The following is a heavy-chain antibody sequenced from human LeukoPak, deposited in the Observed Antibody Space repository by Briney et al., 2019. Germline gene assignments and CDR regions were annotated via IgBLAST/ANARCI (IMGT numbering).Heavy chain of an antibody. CDR2: INHSGST. D-gene: IGHD2-8*01. V-gene: IGHV4-34*01. Sequence: SETLSLTCAVYGGSFSGYYWSWIRQPPGKGLEWIGEINHSGSTNYNPSLKSRVTISVDTSKNQFSLKLSSVTAADTAVYYCARVSVYWDSSQYGMDVWGQGTTVTVSS. CDR1: GGSFSGYY. CDR3: ARVSVYWDSSQYGMDV. J-gene: IGHJ6*02.